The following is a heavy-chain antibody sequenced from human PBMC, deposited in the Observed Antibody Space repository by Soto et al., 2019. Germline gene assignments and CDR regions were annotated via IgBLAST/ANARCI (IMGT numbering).Heavy chain of an antibody. CDR1: GGTFSSYA. J-gene: IGHJ4*02. Sequence: SVKVSCKASGGTFSSYAISWVRQAPGQGLEWMGGIIPIFGTANYAQKFQGRVTITADKSTSTAYMELSSLRSEDTAVYYCATNYDILTGYYYWCQRPLVTVST. CDR2: IIPIFGTA. D-gene: IGHD3-9*01. V-gene: IGHV1-69*06. CDR3: ATNYDILTGYYY.